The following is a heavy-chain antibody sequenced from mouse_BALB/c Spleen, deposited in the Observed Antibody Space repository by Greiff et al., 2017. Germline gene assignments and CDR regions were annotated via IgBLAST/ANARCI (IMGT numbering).Heavy chain of an antibody. CDR3: ARELYGSSYMDY. CDR1: GYTFTSYY. CDR2: IYPGNVNT. J-gene: IGHJ4*01. D-gene: IGHD1-1*01. V-gene: IGHV1S56*01. Sequence: VQLQESGPELVKPGASVRISCKASGYTFTSYYIHWVKQRPGQGLEWIGWIYPGNVNTKYNEKFKGKATLTADKSSSTAYMQLSSLTSEDSAVYFCARELYGSSYMDYWGQGTSVTVSS.